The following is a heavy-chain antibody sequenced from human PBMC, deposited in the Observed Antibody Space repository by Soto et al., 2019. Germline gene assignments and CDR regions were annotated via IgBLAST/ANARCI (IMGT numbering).Heavy chain of an antibody. J-gene: IGHJ6*03. CDR3: ARGRGGSYYYYYMVV. CDR1: GGSFSGYY. V-gene: IGHV4-34*01. Sequence: QVQLQQWGAGLLKPSETLSLTCGVYGGSFSGYYWSWIRQPPGKGLEWIGEINHSGSTNYNPSLKSRVTISVDMSKNQFSLKLSSVTAADTAVYYCARGRGGSYYYYYMVVWGKGTTVTVSS. CDR2: INHSGST. D-gene: IGHD3-10*01.